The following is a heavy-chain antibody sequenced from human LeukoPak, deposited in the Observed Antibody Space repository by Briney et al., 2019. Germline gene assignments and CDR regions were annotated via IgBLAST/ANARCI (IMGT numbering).Heavy chain of an antibody. CDR2: ISSSGSTI. V-gene: IGHV3-48*03. Sequence: GGSLRLSCAASGFTFSSYEMNWVRQAPGKGLEWVSYISSSGSTIYYADSVKGRFTISRDNAKNSLCLQMNSLRAEDTAVYYCARESRTGIHSGYWGQGTLVTVSS. J-gene: IGHJ4*02. CDR3: ARESRTGIHSGY. CDR1: GFTFSSYE. D-gene: IGHD3/OR15-3a*01.